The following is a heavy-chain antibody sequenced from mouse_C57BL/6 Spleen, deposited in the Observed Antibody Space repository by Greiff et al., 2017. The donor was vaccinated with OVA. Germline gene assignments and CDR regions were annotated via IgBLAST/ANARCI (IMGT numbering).Heavy chain of an antibody. Sequence: VQLKESGGGLVQPGGSLSLSCAASGFTFTDYYMSWVRQPPGKALEWLGFIRNKANGYTTEYSASVKGRFTISRDNSQSILYLQMNALRAEDSATYYCARTGTYFDYWGQGTTLTVSS. CDR3: ARTGTYFDY. V-gene: IGHV7-3*01. D-gene: IGHD4-1*01. CDR2: IRNKANGYTT. CDR1: GFTFTDYY. J-gene: IGHJ2*01.